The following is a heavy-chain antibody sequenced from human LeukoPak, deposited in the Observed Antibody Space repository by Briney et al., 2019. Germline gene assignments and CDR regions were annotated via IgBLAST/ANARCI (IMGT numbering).Heavy chain of an antibody. CDR2: INYSGTT. Sequence: SETLSLTCEVYGGSFSAYYWSWIRQPPGKGLEWIGEINYSGTTSYNPSLKSRVTISVGTSKNQFSLILSSVTAADTAVYYCARGSWFDPWGQGTLVTVSS. J-gene: IGHJ5*02. V-gene: IGHV4-34*01. CDR1: GGSFSAYY. CDR3: ARGSWFDP.